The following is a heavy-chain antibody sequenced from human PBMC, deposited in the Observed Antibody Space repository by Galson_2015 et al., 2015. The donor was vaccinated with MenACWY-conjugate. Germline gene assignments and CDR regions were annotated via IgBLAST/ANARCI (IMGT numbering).Heavy chain of an antibody. D-gene: IGHD6-19*01. CDR1: GGSFSGYY. CDR3: ARGKSSGWTYSYNWFDP. J-gene: IGHJ5*02. V-gene: IGHV4-34*01. CDR2: INHSGST. Sequence: SETLSLTCAVYGGSFSGYYWSWIRQPPGKGLEWIGEINHSGSTNYNPSLKSRVTISVDTSKNQFSLKLSSVTAADTAVYYCARGKSSGWTYSYNWFDPWGQGTLVTVSS.